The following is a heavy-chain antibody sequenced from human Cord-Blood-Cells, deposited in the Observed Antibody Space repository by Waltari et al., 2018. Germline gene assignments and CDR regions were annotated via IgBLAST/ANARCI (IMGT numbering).Heavy chain of an antibody. J-gene: IGHJ4*02. D-gene: IGHD4-17*01. CDR3: ARVESGGDYDY. CDR1: GFTVSSNS. V-gene: IGHV3-53*01. Sequence: EVQLVESRGGLIQPGVSLTLSCAASGFTVSSNSVSWVRQAPGKGLEWVSVIYSGGSTYYADSVKGRFTIPRDNSKNTLYLQMNSLRAEDTAVYYCARVESGGDYDYWGQGTLVTVSS. CDR2: IYSGGST.